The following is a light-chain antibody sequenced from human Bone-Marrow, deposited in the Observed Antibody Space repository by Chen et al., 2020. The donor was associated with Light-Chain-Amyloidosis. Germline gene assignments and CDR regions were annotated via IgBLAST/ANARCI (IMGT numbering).Light chain of an antibody. Sequence: SYVLTQPSSVSVAQGQTAKIPCGGNNIGSTSVHWYQQTPGQAPLLVVYDDSDRPSGIPERLSGSNSGNTATLTISRVEAGDEADYYCQVWDRSSDHPVFGGGTKLTVL. CDR3: QVWDRSSDHPV. V-gene: IGLV3-21*02. J-gene: IGLJ3*02. CDR1: NIGSTS. CDR2: DDS.